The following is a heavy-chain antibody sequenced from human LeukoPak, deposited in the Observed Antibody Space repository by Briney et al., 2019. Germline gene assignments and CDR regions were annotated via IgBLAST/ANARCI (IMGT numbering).Heavy chain of an antibody. Sequence: GASVKVSCKTSGYTFTSYAMHWVRQAPGQGLEWMGWINTNTGNPTYAQGFTGRFVFSLDTSVSTAYLQISSLKAEDTAVYYCARVGDGYSYNYYMDVWGKGTTVTVSS. CDR3: ARVGDGYSYNYYMDV. CDR2: INTNTGNP. J-gene: IGHJ6*03. D-gene: IGHD5-18*01. CDR1: GYTFTSYA. V-gene: IGHV7-4-1*02.